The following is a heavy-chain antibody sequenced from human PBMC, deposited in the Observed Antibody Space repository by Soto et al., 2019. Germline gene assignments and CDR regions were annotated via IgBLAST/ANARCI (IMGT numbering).Heavy chain of an antibody. CDR3: ARIRAVVIKGTIDY. CDR1: GGSISTSSYS. V-gene: IGHV4-39*01. D-gene: IGHD3-22*01. CDR2: IYYSGST. J-gene: IGHJ4*02. Sequence: SETLSLTCTVSGGSISTSSYSWGRIRQPPGKGLEWIGSIYYSGSTYYNPSLKSRVTISVDTSKNQFSLKLSSVTAADTAVYYCARIRAVVIKGTIDYWGQGTPVTVSS.